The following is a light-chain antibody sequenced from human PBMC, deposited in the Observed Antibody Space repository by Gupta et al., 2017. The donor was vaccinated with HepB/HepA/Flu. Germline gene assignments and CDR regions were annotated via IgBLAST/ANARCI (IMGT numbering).Light chain of an antibody. Sequence: DIVLTQSPDSLAVSLGERATINCKSSQTILYSNNNQNYLAWYQQQPGQPPKLLISCSSSREGGVPDLFSGRGSGAYISLTSSNRQAEDVAFYYGHQEQTLMTFGRGTKVEIK. CDR1: QTILYSNNNQNY. J-gene: IGKJ1*01. CDR2: CSS. CDR3: HQEQTLMT. V-gene: IGKV4-1*01.